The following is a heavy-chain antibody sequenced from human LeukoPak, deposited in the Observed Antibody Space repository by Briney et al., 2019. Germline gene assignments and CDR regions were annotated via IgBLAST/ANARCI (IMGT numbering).Heavy chain of an antibody. Sequence: ASGKVSCKASGYTFTSYYMHWVRQAPGQGLEWMGIINPSGGSTSYAQKFQGRVTMTRATSTSTVYMELSSLRSEDTAVYYCARGSLYYYDSSGYYYYWGQGIRVTVSS. CDR2: INPSGGST. V-gene: IGHV1-46*01. CDR1: GYTFTSYY. J-gene: IGHJ4*02. CDR3: ARGSLYYYDSSGYYYY. D-gene: IGHD3-22*01.